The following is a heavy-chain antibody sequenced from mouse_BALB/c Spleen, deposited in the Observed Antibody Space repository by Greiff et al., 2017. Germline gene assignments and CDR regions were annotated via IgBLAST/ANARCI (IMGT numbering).Heavy chain of an antibody. J-gene: IGHJ2*01. CDR2: IDPSDSYT. V-gene: IGHV1-69*02. CDR3: ARIGLRPY. CDR1: GYTFTSYW. Sequence: VQLQQPGAELVKPGASVKLSCKASGYTFTSYWMHWVKQRPGQGLEWIGEIDPSDSYTNYNQKFKGKATLTVDKSSSTAYMQLSSLTSEDSAVYYCARIGLRPYWGQGTTLTVSS. D-gene: IGHD2-4*01.